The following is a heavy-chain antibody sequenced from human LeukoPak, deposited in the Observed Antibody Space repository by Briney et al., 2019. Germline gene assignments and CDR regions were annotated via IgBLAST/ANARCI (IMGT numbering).Heavy chain of an antibody. J-gene: IGHJ1*01. Sequence: SGTLSLTCDVPVVSISSSNWWSWVRHSPGKGLEWIGEIYHGGSINYNPSLKSRVTMSVDKSQNQFSLKLTSVTAADTAVYYCASNYYDSSGYYYIVYFQNWGQGTLVTVSS. D-gene: IGHD3-22*01. CDR3: ASNYYDSSGYYYIVYFQN. CDR1: VVSISSSNW. V-gene: IGHV4-4*02. CDR2: IYHGGSI.